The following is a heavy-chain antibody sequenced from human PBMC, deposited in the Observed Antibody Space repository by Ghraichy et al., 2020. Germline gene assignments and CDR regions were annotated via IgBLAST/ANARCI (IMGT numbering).Heavy chain of an antibody. CDR3: ARVVEYYDSSGYSDAFDI. CDR2: IYYSGST. Sequence: SETLSLTCTVSGGSISSGGYYWSWIRQHPGKGLEWIGYIYYSGSTYYNPSLKSLVTISVDTSKNQFSLKLSSVTAADTAVYYCARVVEYYDSSGYSDAFDIWGQGTMVTVSS. CDR1: GGSISSGGYY. D-gene: IGHD3-22*01. V-gene: IGHV4-31*01. J-gene: IGHJ3*02.